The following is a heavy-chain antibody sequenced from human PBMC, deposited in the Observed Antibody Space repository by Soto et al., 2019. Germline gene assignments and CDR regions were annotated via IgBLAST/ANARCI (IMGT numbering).Heavy chain of an antibody. V-gene: IGHV4-59*08. J-gene: IGHJ6*02. CDR1: GGSISSHN. CDR2: IRDSGNT. D-gene: IGHD3-10*01. CDR3: VRQGFGALHGLVDV. Sequence: QVQLQESGPGLVKPSETLSLICSDSGGSISSHNWGWIRLPPGKGLEWIGYIRDSGNTSYNPSLNRRVTMSLDTSKKEFSLKLASVAAADTAVYYCVRQGFGALHGLVDVWAKGPRSPSP.